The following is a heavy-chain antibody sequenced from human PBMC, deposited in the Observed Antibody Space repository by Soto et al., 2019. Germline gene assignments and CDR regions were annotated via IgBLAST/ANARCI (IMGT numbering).Heavy chain of an antibody. J-gene: IGHJ4*02. CDR3: ARVWEAQDY. Sequence: ASVRGSSTASGYTVTSYAMHWVRQAPGQRLELMGWINAGNGNTKYSQKFQGRVTITRDTSASTAYMELSSLRSEDTAVYYCARVWEAQDYWGQGTLVTVSS. V-gene: IGHV1-3*01. D-gene: IGHD1-26*01. CDR2: INAGNGNT. CDR1: GYTVTSYA.